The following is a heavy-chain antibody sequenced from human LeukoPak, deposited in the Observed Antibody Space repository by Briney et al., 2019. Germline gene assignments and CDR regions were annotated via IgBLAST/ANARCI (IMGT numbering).Heavy chain of an antibody. CDR1: GFTFDDYA. J-gene: IGHJ4*02. V-gene: IGHV3-9*01. CDR3: AKAANYDILTVFDY. Sequence: GGSLRLSRAASGFTFDDYALHWVRQAAVTGLEWVSVISWNGGSIGYEDSVKGRFTISRDNAKNSLHLQMNSLRDEDTALYYCAKAANYDILTVFDYWGQGTLVTVSS. CDR2: ISWNGGSI. D-gene: IGHD3-9*01.